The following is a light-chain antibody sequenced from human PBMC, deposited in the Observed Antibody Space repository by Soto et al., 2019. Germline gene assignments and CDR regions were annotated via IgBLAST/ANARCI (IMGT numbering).Light chain of an antibody. CDR2: DAS. CDR1: QSVRSS. V-gene: IGKV3-11*01. CDR3: QQRNNWPPEVT. J-gene: IGKJ3*01. Sequence: EIVLTQSPDTLSLSPGERATLSCRASQSVRSSLAWYQQKPGQAPRLLIYDASNRATGIPARFSGSGYGTDFTLTISSGEPEDFAVYYCQQRNNWPPEVTFGPGTTVDIK.